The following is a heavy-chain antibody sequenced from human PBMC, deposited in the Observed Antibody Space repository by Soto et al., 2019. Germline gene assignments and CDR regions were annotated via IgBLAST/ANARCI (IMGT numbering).Heavy chain of an antibody. Sequence: QITLKESGPTLVKPTQTLTLTCTFSGFSLSTRAVGVGWIRQPPGKALEWLALIYWNDDKRYSPYLKNRLTITKDTSTNHVVLTVTNMDPVDTATYYCSHRHELGSFDIWGQGTKVTVSS. CDR1: GFSLSTRAVG. V-gene: IGHV2-5*01. D-gene: IGHD1-26*01. J-gene: IGHJ3*02. CDR2: IYWNDDK. CDR3: SHRHELGSFDI.